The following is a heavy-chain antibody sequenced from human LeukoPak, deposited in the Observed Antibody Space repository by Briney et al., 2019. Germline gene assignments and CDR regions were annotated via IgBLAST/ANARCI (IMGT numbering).Heavy chain of an antibody. CDR2: ISSSGSTI. Sequence: PGWSLRLSCAASGFTFSSYSMNWVRQAPGKGLEWVSYISSSGSTIYYADSVKGRFTISRDNAKNSLYLQMNSLRAEDTAVYYCARLRWVDGESPFDYWGQGTLVTVSS. D-gene: IGHD3-3*01. CDR1: GFTFSSYS. J-gene: IGHJ4*02. CDR3: ARLRWVDGESPFDY. V-gene: IGHV3-48*04.